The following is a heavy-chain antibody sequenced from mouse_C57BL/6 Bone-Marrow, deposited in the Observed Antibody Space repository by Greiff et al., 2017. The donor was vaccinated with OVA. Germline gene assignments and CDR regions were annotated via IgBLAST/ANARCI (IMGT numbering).Heavy chain of an antibody. CDR3: AREGYYGYRFAY. V-gene: IGHV1-39*01. D-gene: IGHD1-2*01. Sequence: EVQLQQSGPELVKPGASVKISCKASGYSFTDYNMHWVKQSHGKSLEWIGVINPNSGTTSYNQKFKGKATLTVDQSSSTAYMQLNSLTSEDSAGDYCAREGYYGYRFAYWGQGTLVTVSA. J-gene: IGHJ3*01. CDR2: INPNSGTT. CDR1: GYSFTDYN.